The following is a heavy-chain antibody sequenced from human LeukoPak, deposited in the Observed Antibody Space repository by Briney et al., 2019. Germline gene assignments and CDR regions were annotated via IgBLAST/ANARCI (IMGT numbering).Heavy chain of an antibody. D-gene: IGHD3-22*01. Sequence: ASVTVSCMASGYTFTSYGISWVRQAPAQGLEWMGWISAYNCNTNYAQKLQGRVTMTTDTSTSTAYMELRSLRSDDTAVYYCARALGTYDSSGYYPDCWGQGTLVTVSS. V-gene: IGHV1-18*01. CDR3: ARALGTYDSSGYYPDC. CDR2: ISAYNCNT. CDR1: GYTFTSYG. J-gene: IGHJ4*02.